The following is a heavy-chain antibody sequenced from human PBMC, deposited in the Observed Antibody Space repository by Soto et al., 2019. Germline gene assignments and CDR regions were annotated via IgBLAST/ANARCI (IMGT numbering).Heavy chain of an antibody. J-gene: IGHJ1*01. Sequence: EVQLVESGGGLVQPGGSLRLSCAASGFTFSSYSMNWVRQAPGKGLEWVSYISSSSSTIYYADSVKGRFTISRDNAKNXLXLXXNSLRDEDTAVYYCARDPPSSNYDSSGYYPEYFQHWGQGTLVTVSS. D-gene: IGHD3-22*01. CDR1: GFTFSSYS. CDR3: ARDPPSSNYDSSGYYPEYFQH. CDR2: ISSSSSTI. V-gene: IGHV3-48*02.